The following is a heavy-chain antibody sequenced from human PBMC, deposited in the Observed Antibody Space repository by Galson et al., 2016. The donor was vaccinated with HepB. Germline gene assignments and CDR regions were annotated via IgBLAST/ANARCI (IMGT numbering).Heavy chain of an antibody. V-gene: IGHV3-66*01. J-gene: IGHJ4*02. CDR2: IYSGGTT. CDR1: GFTVSSNY. CDR3: ARERRNHYDSSGFPDY. D-gene: IGHD3-22*01. Sequence: SLRLSCAVSGFTVSSNYMSWVRQAPGKGLQWVSVIYSGGTTYYADSVKGRFTISRDPSKNTLYLQMSSLRAEDTAVYFCARERRNHYDSSGFPDYWGQGTLVTVSS.